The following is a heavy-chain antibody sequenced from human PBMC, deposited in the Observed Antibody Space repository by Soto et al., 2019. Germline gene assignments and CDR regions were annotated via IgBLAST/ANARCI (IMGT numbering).Heavy chain of an antibody. Sequence: SETLSLTCTVSGGSISSYYWSWIRQPPGKGLEWIGYIYYSGSTNYNPSLKSRVTISVDTSKNQFSLKLSSVTAADPAVYYCARRYGSAFDIWGQGTMVPVSS. CDR1: GGSISSYY. V-gene: IGHV4-59*08. CDR3: ARRYGSAFDI. J-gene: IGHJ3*02. D-gene: IGHD1-26*01. CDR2: IYYSGST.